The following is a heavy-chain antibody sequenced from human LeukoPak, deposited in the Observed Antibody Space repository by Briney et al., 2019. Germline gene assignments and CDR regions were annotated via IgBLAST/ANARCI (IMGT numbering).Heavy chain of an antibody. D-gene: IGHD1-14*01. CDR3: ARYNAFDI. CDR2: IRSSGSTI. Sequence: GGSLRLSCAASGFTFSSYEMNWVRQAPGKGLEWVSYIRSSGSTIYYADSVKGRFTISRDNAKNSLYLQMNSLRAEDTAVYYCARYNAFDIWGQGTMVTVSS. J-gene: IGHJ3*02. CDR1: GFTFSSYE. V-gene: IGHV3-48*03.